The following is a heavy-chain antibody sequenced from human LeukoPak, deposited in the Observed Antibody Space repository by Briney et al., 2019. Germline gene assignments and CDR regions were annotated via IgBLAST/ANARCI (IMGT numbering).Heavy chain of an antibody. Sequence: SETLSLTCTVSGGSISSSSYYWSWIRQPPGKGLEWIGEINHSGSTNYNPSLKSRVTISVDTSKNQFSLKLSSVTAADTAVYYCARGHWFDPWGQGTLVTVSS. J-gene: IGHJ5*02. CDR2: INHSGST. V-gene: IGHV4-39*07. CDR3: ARGHWFDP. CDR1: GGSISSSSYY.